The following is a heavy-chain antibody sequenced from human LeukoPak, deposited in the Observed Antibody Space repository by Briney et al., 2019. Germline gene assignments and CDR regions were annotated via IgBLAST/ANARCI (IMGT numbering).Heavy chain of an antibody. Sequence: GGSLRLSCSASGFTFSSYAMHWVRQAPGKGLEWVSYISSSGSTIYYADSVKGRFTISRDNAKNSLYLQMNSLRAEDTAVYYCARDGHYDILTGLFDYWGQGTLVTVSS. CDR1: GFTFSSYA. V-gene: IGHV3-48*04. D-gene: IGHD3-9*01. CDR2: ISSSGSTI. CDR3: ARDGHYDILTGLFDY. J-gene: IGHJ4*02.